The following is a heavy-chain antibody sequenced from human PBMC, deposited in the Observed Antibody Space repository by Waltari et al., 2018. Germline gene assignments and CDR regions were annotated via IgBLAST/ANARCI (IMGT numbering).Heavy chain of an antibody. J-gene: IGHJ4*02. CDR1: GYSISSGYY. CDR3: AILGSSSSILDY. V-gene: IGHV4-38-2*01. D-gene: IGHD6-6*01. Sequence: QVQLQESGPGLVKPSETLSLTCAVPGYSISSGYYWGWIRQPPGKGLEEIGSSSHRGRTYFTPPLKYRVSISVDTPNNQFSLELRSVTAADTTLYYCAILGSSSSILDYWGQGTLVTVSS. CDR2: SSHRGRT.